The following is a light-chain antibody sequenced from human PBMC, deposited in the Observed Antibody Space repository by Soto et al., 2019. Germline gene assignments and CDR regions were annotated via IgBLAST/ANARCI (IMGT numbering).Light chain of an antibody. CDR2: GAS. CDR3: QRYNNWPLT. CDR1: QGISNY. V-gene: IGKV1-27*01. J-gene: IGKJ4*01. Sequence: DIQMTQSPSSLSAYLGDRVTITCRASQGISNYLAWYQQKPGRLPKLLLFGASTLQSGVPARFSGSGSGPEFTLTINSLQSEDFAIYYCQRYNNWPLTFGGGTKVESK.